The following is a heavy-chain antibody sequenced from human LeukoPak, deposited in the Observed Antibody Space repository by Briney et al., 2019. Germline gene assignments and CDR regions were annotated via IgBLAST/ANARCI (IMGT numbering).Heavy chain of an antibody. V-gene: IGHV3-30*02. CDR3: AKTEMATIDY. J-gene: IGHJ4*02. CDR1: GFTFSSYG. Sequence: GGSLRLSCAASGFTFSSYGMHWARQAPGKGLEWVAFIRYDGSNKYYADSVKGRFTISRDNSKNTLYLQMNSLRAEDTAVYYCAKTEMATIDYWGQGTLVTVSS. D-gene: IGHD5-24*01. CDR2: IRYDGSNK.